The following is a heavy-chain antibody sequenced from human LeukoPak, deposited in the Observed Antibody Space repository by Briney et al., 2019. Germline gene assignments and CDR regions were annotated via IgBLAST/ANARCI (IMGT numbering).Heavy chain of an antibody. J-gene: IGHJ4*02. V-gene: IGHV4-61*02. CDR2: IYSSGST. CDR1: GGSISSGSYY. CDR3: ARRGDYVDY. Sequence: TSETLSLTCTVSGGSISSGSYYWSWIRQPAGKGLEWIGRIYSSGSTNYNPSLKSRVTISLDTSKNQFSLKLSSVTAADTAVYYCARRGDYVDYWGQGTLVTVSS.